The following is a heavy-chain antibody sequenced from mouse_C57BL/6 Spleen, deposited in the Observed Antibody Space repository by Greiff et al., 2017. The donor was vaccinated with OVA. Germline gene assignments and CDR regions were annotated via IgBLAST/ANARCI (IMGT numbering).Heavy chain of an antibody. Sequence: QVQLKQSGPELVKPGASVKLSCKASGYTFTSYDINWVKQRPGQGLEWIGWIYPRAGSTKYNEKFKGKATLTVDTSSSTAYMELHSLTSEDSAVYFCARRGYGGAMDYWGQGTSVTVSS. D-gene: IGHD1-1*02. CDR3: ARRGYGGAMDY. V-gene: IGHV1-85*01. J-gene: IGHJ4*01. CDR2: IYPRAGST. CDR1: GYTFTSYD.